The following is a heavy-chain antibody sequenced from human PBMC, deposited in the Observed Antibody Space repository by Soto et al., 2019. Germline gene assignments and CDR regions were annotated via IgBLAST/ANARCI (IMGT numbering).Heavy chain of an antibody. J-gene: IGHJ6*02. V-gene: IGHV3-48*03. CDR2: ISSSGSTI. D-gene: IGHD2-21*02. CDR1: GFTFSNYE. Sequence: VQLVESGGGLAQPGGSLRLSCAASGFTFSNYEMNWVRQAPGKGLEWVSYISSSGSTIYYADSVKGRFTISRDNAKISLYLQMNSLRAEDTAVYYCARDHCDYYSSSSLTYYGVDVWGQGTTVTVSS. CDR3: ARDHCDYYSSSSLTYYGVDV.